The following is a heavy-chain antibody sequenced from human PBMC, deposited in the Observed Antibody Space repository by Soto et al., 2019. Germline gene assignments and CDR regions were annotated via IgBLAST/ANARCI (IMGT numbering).Heavy chain of an antibody. J-gene: IGHJ5*02. CDR1: GGSFSGYY. V-gene: IGHV4-34*01. D-gene: IGHD3-3*01. CDR3: ARGFWSGYNWFDP. CDR2: INHSGST. Sequence: SETLSLTCAVYGGSFSGYYWSWIRQPPGKGLEWIGEINHSGSTNYNPSLKSRVTISVDTSKNQFSLKLSSVTAADTAVYYCARGFWSGYNWFDPWGQGTLVTVSS.